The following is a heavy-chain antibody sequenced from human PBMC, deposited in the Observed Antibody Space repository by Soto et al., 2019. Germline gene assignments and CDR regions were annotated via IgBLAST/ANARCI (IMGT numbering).Heavy chain of an antibody. CDR1: GFTFSSYS. V-gene: IGHV3-21*01. CDR3: ARDGGSFEDLLTYGMDV. CDR2: ISSSSSYI. Sequence: EVQLVESGGGLVKPGGSLRLSCAASGFTFSSYSMNWVRQAPGKGLEWVSSISSSSSYIYYADSVKGRFTISRDNAKNSLYLQMNSLRAEDTAVYYCARDGGSFEDLLTYGMDVWGQGTTVTVSS. J-gene: IGHJ6*02. D-gene: IGHD3-16*01.